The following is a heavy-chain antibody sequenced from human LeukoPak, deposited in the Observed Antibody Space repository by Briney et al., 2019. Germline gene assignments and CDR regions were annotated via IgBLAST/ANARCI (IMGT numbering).Heavy chain of an antibody. D-gene: IGHD3-16*01. J-gene: IGHJ6*03. V-gene: IGHV4-61*02. Sequence: SETLSLTCTVSGVSISSRYHYWTWIRQPPGKGLEWFGRIYSSGSANYNPSLQSRVAISLDTSENQFSLMLTSVTAADTAVYYWARDGGWDYYYYYMDVWGKGTTVTVSS. CDR1: GVSISSRYHY. CDR2: IYSSGSA. CDR3: ARDGGWDYYYYYMDV.